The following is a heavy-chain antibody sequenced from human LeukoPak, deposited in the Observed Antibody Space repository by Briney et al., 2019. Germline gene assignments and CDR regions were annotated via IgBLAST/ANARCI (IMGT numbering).Heavy chain of an antibody. J-gene: IGHJ4*02. Sequence: SMKVSCKASGGTFSSYAISWVRQAPGQGLEWMGGIIPIFGTANYAQKLQGRVTITADESTSTAYMELSSPRSEDTAVYYCARDRVDTAVVWNYWGQGTLVTVSS. D-gene: IGHD5-18*01. CDR3: ARDRVDTAVVWNY. V-gene: IGHV1-69*13. CDR1: GGTFSSYA. CDR2: IIPIFGTA.